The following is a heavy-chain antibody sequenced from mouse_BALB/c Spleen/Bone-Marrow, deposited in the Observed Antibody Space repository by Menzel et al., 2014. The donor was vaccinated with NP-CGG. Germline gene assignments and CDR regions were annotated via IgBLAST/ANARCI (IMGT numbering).Heavy chain of an antibody. D-gene: IGHD2-14*01. J-gene: IGHJ3*01. V-gene: IGHV2-5-1*01. CDR3: AKNGGYDGWFAY. CDR1: GFSLTSYG. CDR2: IWRGGST. Sequence: VKLQESGPSLAQPSQSLSITCTVSGFSLTSYGVHWVRQSPGKGLEWLGVIWRGGSTDYNAAFMSRLSITKDNSKSQVFFKMNSLQADDTAIYYCAKNGGYDGWFAYWGQGTLVTVSA.